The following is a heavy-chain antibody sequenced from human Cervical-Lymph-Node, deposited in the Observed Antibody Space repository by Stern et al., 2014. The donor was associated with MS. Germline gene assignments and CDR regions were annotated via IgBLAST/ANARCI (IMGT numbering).Heavy chain of an antibody. D-gene: IGHD4-17*01. Sequence: QVQLVESGAEVKKPGSSVKVSCKASGGTFSSYTISWVRQAPGQGLEWMGRLIPILGIANYAQKFQGRVTITADKSTSTAYMELSSLRSEDTAVYYCAREGYGPPQRTQYWYFDLWGRGTLVTVSS. V-gene: IGHV1-69*09. CDR1: GGTFSSYT. CDR3: AREGYGPPQRTQYWYFDL. J-gene: IGHJ2*01. CDR2: LIPILGIA.